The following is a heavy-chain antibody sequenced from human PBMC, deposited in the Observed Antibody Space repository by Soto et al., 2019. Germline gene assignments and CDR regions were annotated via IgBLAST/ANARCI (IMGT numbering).Heavy chain of an antibody. D-gene: IGHD5-12*01. J-gene: IGHJ4*02. Sequence: GGSLRLSCAASGFTFSSYGMHWVRQAPGKGLEWVAVIWYDGSNKYYADSVKGRFTISRDNSKNTLYLQMNSLRAEDTAVYYCARDRSGGKIEWPADYWGQGTLVTVSS. CDR3: ARDRSGGKIEWPADY. CDR1: GFTFSSYG. V-gene: IGHV3-33*01. CDR2: IWYDGSNK.